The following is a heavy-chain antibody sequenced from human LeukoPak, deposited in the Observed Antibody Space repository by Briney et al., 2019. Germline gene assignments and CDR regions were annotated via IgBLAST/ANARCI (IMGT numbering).Heavy chain of an antibody. CDR1: GFTFTNYA. D-gene: IGHD3-10*01. V-gene: IGHV3-23*01. J-gene: IGHJ4*02. CDR2: ISGSGGVNT. CDR3: AKDQESYYYGSGSSPPFDY. Sequence: PGGSLRLSCAASGFTFTNYAMSWVRQAPGKGLEWVSAISGSGGVNTYYAESVKGRFTISRDNSKNTLYLQMNSLRAEDTAVYYCAKDQESYYYGSGSSPPFDYWGQGTLVTVSS.